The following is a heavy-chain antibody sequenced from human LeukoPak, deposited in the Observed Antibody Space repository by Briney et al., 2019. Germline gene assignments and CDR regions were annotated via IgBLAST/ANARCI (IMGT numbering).Heavy chain of an antibody. V-gene: IGHV1-69*05. J-gene: IGHJ4*02. CDR3: ARAQAPYYGSGSYYNLPFDY. CDR2: IIPIFSTA. Sequence: SVKVSCKASGGTFSSYTIIWVRQAPGQGLEWMGGIIPIFSTANYAQKLQGRVTMTTDTSTSTAYMELRSLRSDDTAVYYCARAQAPYYGSGSYYNLPFDYWGQGTLVTVSS. D-gene: IGHD3-10*01. CDR1: GGTFSSYT.